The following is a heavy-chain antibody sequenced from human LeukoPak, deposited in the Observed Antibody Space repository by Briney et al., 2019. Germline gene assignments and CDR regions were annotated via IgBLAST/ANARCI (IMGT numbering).Heavy chain of an antibody. CDR1: GFTFSSYE. D-gene: IGHD2-2*01. V-gene: IGHV3-48*03. CDR2: ISSGSTI. CDR3: ARWAAAIGIDWFDP. Sequence: GGSLRLSCAASGFTFSSYEMNWVRQAPGKGLEWVSYISSGSTIYYADSVKGRFTISRDNAKNSLYLQMNSLRAEDTAVYYCARWAAAIGIDWFDPWGQGTLVTVSS. J-gene: IGHJ5*02.